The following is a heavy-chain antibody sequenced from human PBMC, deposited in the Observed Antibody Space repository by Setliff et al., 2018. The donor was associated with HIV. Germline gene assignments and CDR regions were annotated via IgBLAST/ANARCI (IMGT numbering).Heavy chain of an antibody. D-gene: IGHD3-22*01. Sequence: ASVKVSCKPSGYTFTNYDINWVRQVAGQGLEWMGWMNPDSRNTGYAQRFEGSVTMTWDTSISTAYMELNNVKFEETAIYYCARARTDYYDRRRRSHYYIDVWARGATVTVSS. V-gene: IGHV1-8*02. CDR2: MNPDSRNT. J-gene: IGHJ6*03. CDR1: GYTFTNYD. CDR3: ARARTDYYDRRRRSHYYIDV.